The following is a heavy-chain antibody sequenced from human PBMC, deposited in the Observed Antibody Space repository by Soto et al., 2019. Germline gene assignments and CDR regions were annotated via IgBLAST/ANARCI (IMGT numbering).Heavy chain of an antibody. V-gene: IGHV4-31*03. Sequence: SETLSLTCTVSGGSISSGGYYWSWIRQHPGKGLEWIGYIYYSGSTYYNPSLKSRVTISVDTSKNQFSLKLSSVTAADTAVYYCARVRRYYDSSGYYLYFDYWGQGTLVTVSS. CDR2: IYYSGST. CDR1: GGSISSGGYY. CDR3: ARVRRYYDSSGYYLYFDY. J-gene: IGHJ4*02. D-gene: IGHD3-22*01.